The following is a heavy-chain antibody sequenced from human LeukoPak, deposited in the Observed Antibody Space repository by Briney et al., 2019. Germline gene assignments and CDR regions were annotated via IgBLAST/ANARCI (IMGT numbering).Heavy chain of an antibody. D-gene: IGHD1-26*01. J-gene: IGHJ4*02. V-gene: IGHV3-23*01. CDR1: GFTFSSYA. Sequence: GGSLRLSCAASGFTFSSYAMSWVRQAPGKGLEWVSAISGSGGSTYYADSVKGRFTISRDNSKNTLYLQMNSLRAEDTAVYYCAKRETKYDSGCYLVWGQGTLVTVSS. CDR2: ISGSGGST. CDR3: AKRETKYDSGCYLV.